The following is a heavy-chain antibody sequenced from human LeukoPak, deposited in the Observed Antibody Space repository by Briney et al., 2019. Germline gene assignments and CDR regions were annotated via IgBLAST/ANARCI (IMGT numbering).Heavy chain of an antibody. J-gene: IGHJ4*02. CDR1: GYSISSGYY. V-gene: IGHV4-38-2*01. D-gene: IGHD2-2*01. CDR2: IYHSGST. CDR3: ARQGVLYCSSTSCHNFDY. Sequence: PSETLSLTCVVSGYSISSGYYWGWIRQPPGKGLEWIGSIYHSGSTYYNPSLESRVTISVDTSKNQFSLKLSSVTAADTAVYYCARQGVLYCSSTSCHNFDYWGQGTLVTVSS.